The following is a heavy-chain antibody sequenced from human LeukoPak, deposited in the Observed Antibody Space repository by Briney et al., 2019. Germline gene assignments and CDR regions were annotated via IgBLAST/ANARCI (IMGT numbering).Heavy chain of an antibody. D-gene: IGHD3-22*01. J-gene: IGHJ4*02. V-gene: IGHV3-48*02. CDR2: ISSSSRTT. CDR3: ARDKHDSSGYYTPTLFDH. Sequence: PGGSLRLSCAASAFSFSAYSMNWVRQAPGKGLEWVSYISSSSRTTYYADSVKGRFTISRDNAKNSLYLLMNSLRDEDTAVYYCARDKHDSSGYYTPTLFDHWGQGTLVTVSS. CDR1: AFSFSAYS.